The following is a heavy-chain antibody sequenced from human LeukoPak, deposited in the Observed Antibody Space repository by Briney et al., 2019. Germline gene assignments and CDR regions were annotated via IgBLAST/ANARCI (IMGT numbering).Heavy chain of an antibody. D-gene: IGHD3-22*01. V-gene: IGHV1-69*13. CDR3: ARVGYDYDSSGLDY. CDR1: RGTFSNYA. Sequence: SSVKVSCKASRGTFSNYAISWLRQAAGQELEWMGWIIPIFCTANYAQKFQGRVTITADESTSTAYMELRSLRSEDTAVYDCARVGYDYDSSGLDYWGQGTLVTVSS. CDR2: IIPIFCTA. J-gene: IGHJ4*02.